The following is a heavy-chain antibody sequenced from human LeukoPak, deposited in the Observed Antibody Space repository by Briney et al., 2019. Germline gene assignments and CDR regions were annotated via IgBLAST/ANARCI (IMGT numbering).Heavy chain of an antibody. Sequence: SGTLSLTCAVSGGSISSSNWWSWVRQPPGKGLEWIGEIYHSGSTNYNPSLKSRVTISVDKSKNQFSLKLSSVTAADTAVYYCARHVRKRGIAVAGSPGWFDPWGQGTLVTVSS. V-gene: IGHV4-4*02. CDR3: ARHVRKRGIAVAGSPGWFDP. J-gene: IGHJ5*02. D-gene: IGHD6-19*01. CDR2: IYHSGST. CDR1: GGSISSSNW.